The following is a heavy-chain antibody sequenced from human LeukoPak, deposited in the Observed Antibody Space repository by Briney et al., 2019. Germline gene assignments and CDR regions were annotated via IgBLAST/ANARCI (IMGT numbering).Heavy chain of an antibody. Sequence: SETLSLTCTVYGGSFSDYFWRWIRQPPGEGLEWIGEINDAGTTNYNPSLMSRVTIPMDKSKKQFSLIMRSVTAADTAVYYCARFSRITWGDWGDAFDIWGQGAVVTVSS. D-gene: IGHD2-21*02. CDR2: INDAGTT. J-gene: IGHJ3*02. CDR1: GGSFSDYF. V-gene: IGHV4-34*01. CDR3: ARFSRITWGDWGDAFDI.